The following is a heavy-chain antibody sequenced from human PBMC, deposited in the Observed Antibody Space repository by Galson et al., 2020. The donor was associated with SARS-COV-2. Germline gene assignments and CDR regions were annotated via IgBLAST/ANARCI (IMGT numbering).Heavy chain of an antibody. Sequence: TGGSLRLSCAASGFTFSSYSMNWVRQAPGKGLEWVSSISSSSSYIYYADSVKGRFTISRDNAKNSLYLQMNSLRAEDTAVYYCARVSGAWYYYDSSGYADYWCQGTLVTVSS. CDR2: ISSSSSYI. CDR3: ARVSGAWYYYDSSGYADY. CDR1: GFTFSSYS. J-gene: IGHJ4*02. D-gene: IGHD3-22*01. V-gene: IGHV3-21*01.